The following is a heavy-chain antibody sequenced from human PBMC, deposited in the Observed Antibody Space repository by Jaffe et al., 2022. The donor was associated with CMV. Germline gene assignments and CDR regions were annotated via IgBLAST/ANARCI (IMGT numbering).Heavy chain of an antibody. Sequence: QVQLVQSGAEVKKPGASVKVSCKASGYTFTGYYMHWVRQAPGQGLEWMGWINPNSGGTNYAQKFQGRVTMTRDTSISTAYMELSRLRSDDTAVYYCARDRWSSGSYPYYYYGMDVWGQGTTVTVSS. D-gene: IGHD1-26*01. CDR1: GYTFTGYY. CDR2: INPNSGGT. CDR3: ARDRWSSGSYPYYYYGMDV. J-gene: IGHJ6*02. V-gene: IGHV1-2*02.